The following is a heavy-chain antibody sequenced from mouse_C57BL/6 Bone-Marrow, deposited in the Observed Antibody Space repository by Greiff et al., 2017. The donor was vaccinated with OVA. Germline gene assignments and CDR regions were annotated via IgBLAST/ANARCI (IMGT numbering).Heavy chain of an antibody. CDR2: IDPSDSET. CDR1: GYTFTSYW. D-gene: IGHD4-1*01. V-gene: IGHV1-52*01. J-gene: IGHJ2*01. CDR3: ARYLTGRGNYFDY. Sequence: VQLQQPGAELVRPGSSVKLSCKASGYTFTSYWMHWVKQRPIQGLEWIGNIDPSDSETHYNQKFKDKATLTVDKSSSTAYMQLSSLTSEDSAVYYCARYLTGRGNYFDYWGQGTTLTVSS.